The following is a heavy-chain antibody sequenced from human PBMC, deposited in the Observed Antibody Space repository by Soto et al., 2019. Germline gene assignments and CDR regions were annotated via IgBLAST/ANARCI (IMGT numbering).Heavy chain of an antibody. Sequence: QVQLQESGPGLVKPSETLSLTCTVSAGSINNYYWSWIRQPPGKGLEWIGNIYYSGSTNYNPSLNSRLNMSVVTSKYQFYLKLNSVTNTDTAVYFCARAGVAAAGRIDYWGQGALVIVSS. J-gene: IGHJ4*02. CDR3: ARAGVAAAGRIDY. CDR1: AGSINNYY. D-gene: IGHD6-13*01. V-gene: IGHV4-59*01. CDR2: IYYSGST.